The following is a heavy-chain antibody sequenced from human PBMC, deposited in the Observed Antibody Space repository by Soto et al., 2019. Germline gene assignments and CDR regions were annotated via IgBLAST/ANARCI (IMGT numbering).Heavy chain of an antibody. CDR2: MSGTAGNT. CDR1: GFTFSNYA. D-gene: IGHD3-10*01. V-gene: IGHV3-23*01. CDR3: AKKYYFGSGSYVFYFDY. J-gene: IGHJ4*02. Sequence: EVQLLESGGGSVQPGGSLRLSCAASGFTFSNYAMTWVRQAPGKGLEWVSTMSGTAGNTYYADSVKGRFTTSRDNSKNTLYLQMTSLRAEDTAVYYCAKKYYFGSGSYVFYFDYWGQGTLVTVSS.